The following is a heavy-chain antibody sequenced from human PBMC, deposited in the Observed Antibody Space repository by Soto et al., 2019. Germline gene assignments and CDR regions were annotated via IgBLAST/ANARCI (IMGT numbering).Heavy chain of an antibody. V-gene: IGHV3-23*01. CDR3: AKHYGDYVERYYHSYMDV. Sequence: GGSLRLSCAASGFTFSSYAMSWVRQAPGKGLEWVSAISGSGGSTYYADSVKGRFTISRDNSKNTLYLQMNSLRAEDTAVYYCAKHYGDYVERYYHSYMDVCGKGTTVTVSS. D-gene: IGHD4-17*01. CDR1: GFTFSSYA. CDR2: ISGSGGST. J-gene: IGHJ6*03.